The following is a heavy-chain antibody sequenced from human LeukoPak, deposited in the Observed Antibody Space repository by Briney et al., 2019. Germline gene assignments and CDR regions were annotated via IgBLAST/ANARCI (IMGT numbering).Heavy chain of an antibody. J-gene: IGHJ4*02. CDR1: GFTFSHYA. V-gene: IGHV3-30*09. CDR2: ISYDGSEQ. CDR3: ARERTGFYAEY. Sequence: PSGGSLRLSCAASGFTFSHYAMYWVRQAPGKGVEWVALISYDGSEQHYADSVKGRFAISRGSPKNTLYLQMNTLRPEDTAVYYCARERTGFYAEYWGQGTLVTVSS. D-gene: IGHD3/OR15-3a*01.